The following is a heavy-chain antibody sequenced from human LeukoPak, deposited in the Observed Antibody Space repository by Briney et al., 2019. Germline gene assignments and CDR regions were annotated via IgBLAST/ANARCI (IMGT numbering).Heavy chain of an antibody. CDR1: GFTFSSYG. J-gene: IGHJ4*02. CDR2: ISYDGSNK. D-gene: IGHD6-6*01. CDR3: AKDAARSFDY. Sequence: PVGSLRLSCAASGFTFSSYGMHWVRQAPGKGLEWVAVISYDGSNKYYADSVKGRFTISRDNSKNTLYLQMNSLRAEDTAVYYCAKDAARSFDYWGQGTLVTVSS. V-gene: IGHV3-30*18.